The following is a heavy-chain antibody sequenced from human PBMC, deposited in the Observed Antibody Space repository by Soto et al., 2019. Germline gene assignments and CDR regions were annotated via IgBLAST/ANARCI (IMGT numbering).Heavy chain of an antibody. Sequence: GESLKISCAASGFTFSSYGMHWVRQAPGKGLEWVAVIWYDGSNKYYADSVKGRFTISRDNSKNTLYLQMNSLRAEDTAVYYCARERQLVGFDPWGQGTLVTVSS. CDR2: IWYDGSNK. J-gene: IGHJ5*02. CDR1: GFTFSSYG. V-gene: IGHV3-33*01. CDR3: ARERQLVGFDP. D-gene: IGHD6-6*01.